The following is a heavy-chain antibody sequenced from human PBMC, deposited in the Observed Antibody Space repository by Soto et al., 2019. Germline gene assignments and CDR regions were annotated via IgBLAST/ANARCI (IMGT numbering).Heavy chain of an antibody. Sequence: PSETLSLTCAVYGGSFSGYYWSWIRQPPGKGLEWIGEINHSGSTNYNPSLKSRVTISVDTSKNQFSLKLSPVTAADTAVYYCARVRFRTILGVVIISWFDPWGQGTLVTVSS. CDR3: ARVRFRTILGVVIISWFDP. CDR1: GGSFSGYY. J-gene: IGHJ5*02. CDR2: INHSGST. D-gene: IGHD3-3*01. V-gene: IGHV4-34*01.